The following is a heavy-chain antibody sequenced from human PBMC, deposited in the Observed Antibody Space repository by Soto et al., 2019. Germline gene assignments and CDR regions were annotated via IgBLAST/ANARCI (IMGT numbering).Heavy chain of an antibody. CDR1: GFSLTDTRMG. Sequence: SGPTLVNPTETLTLTCSVSGFSLTDTRMGVSWIRQAPGKALEWLAHIISNDDKSYSTSLKSRLTISKDTSKSQVVLRMTNMDPVDTGRYYCARALFYSDSDGYYFEFDYWGPGTLVTVSS. CDR2: IISNDDK. D-gene: IGHD3-22*01. J-gene: IGHJ4*02. CDR3: ARALFYSDSDGYYFEFDY. V-gene: IGHV2-26*01.